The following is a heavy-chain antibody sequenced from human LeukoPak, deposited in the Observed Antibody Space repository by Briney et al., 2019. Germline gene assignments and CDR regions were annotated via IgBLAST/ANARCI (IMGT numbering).Heavy chain of an antibody. V-gene: IGHV3-23*01. CDR3: AKVTYCSSTSCLISHFDY. CDR2: ISGSGGGT. CDR1: GFTFSSYA. D-gene: IGHD2-2*01. J-gene: IGHJ4*02. Sequence: GGSLRLSCAASGFTFSSYAMSWVRQAPGKGLEWVSAISGSGGGTYYADSVKGRFTISRDNSKNTLYLQMNSLRAEDTAVYYCAKVTYCSSTSCLISHFDYWGQGTLVTVSS.